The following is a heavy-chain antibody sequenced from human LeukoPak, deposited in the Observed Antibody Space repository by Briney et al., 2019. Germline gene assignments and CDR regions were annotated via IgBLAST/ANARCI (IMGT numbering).Heavy chain of an antibody. J-gene: IGHJ6*02. CDR2: ISYDGSNK. CDR3: AKDPSMVATSPLGMDV. Sequence: GGSLRLSCAASGFTFSSYAMHWVRQAPGKGLEWVAVISYDGSNKYYADSVKGRFTISRDNSKNTLYLQMNSLRAEDTAVYYCAKDPSMVATSPLGMDVWGQGTTVTVSS. V-gene: IGHV3-30-3*01. CDR1: GFTFSSYA. D-gene: IGHD5-12*01.